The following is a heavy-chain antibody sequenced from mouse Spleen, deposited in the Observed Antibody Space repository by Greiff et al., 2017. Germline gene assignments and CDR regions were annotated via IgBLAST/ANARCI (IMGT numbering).Heavy chain of an antibody. D-gene: IGHD4-1*01. CDR1: GFTFSSYA. CDR3: ARWELGQGFDY. V-gene: IGHV5-4*03. CDR2: ISDGGSYT. Sequence: EVMLVESGGGLVKPGGSLKLSCAASGFTFSSYAMSWVRQTPEKRLEWVATISDGGSYTYYPDNVKGRFTISRDNAKNNLYLQMSHLKSEDTAMYYCARWELGQGFDYWGQGTTLTVSS. J-gene: IGHJ2*01.